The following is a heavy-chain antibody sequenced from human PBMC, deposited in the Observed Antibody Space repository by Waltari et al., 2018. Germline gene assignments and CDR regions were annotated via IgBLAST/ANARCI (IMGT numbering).Heavy chain of an antibody. CDR3: ARVDRGFDP. J-gene: IGHJ5*02. CDR1: GGSISSGSYY. V-gene: IGHV4-61*02. CDR2: IYTSGST. Sequence: QVQLQESGPGLVKPSQTLSLTCTVSGGSISSGSYYWGWIRQPAGKGLGRIGRIYTSGSTNYNPSLKSRVTISVDTSKNQFSLKLSSVTAADTAVYYCARVDRGFDPWGQGTLVTVSS.